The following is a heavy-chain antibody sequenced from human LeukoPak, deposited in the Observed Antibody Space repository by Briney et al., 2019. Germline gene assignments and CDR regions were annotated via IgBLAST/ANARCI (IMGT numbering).Heavy chain of an antibody. CDR2: ISPTGSTT. D-gene: IGHD2-2*01. CDR3: AARGYCSSTSCLLEY. Sequence: GGSLRLSCTASGFSFSGHWMHWARQLPGKGLVWVSRISPTGSTTSYADSVKGRFTVSRDNAKNTLYLQVNNLRAEDTAVYYCAARGYCSSTSCLLEYWGQGTLVTVSS. V-gene: IGHV3-74*01. CDR1: GFSFSGHW. J-gene: IGHJ4*02.